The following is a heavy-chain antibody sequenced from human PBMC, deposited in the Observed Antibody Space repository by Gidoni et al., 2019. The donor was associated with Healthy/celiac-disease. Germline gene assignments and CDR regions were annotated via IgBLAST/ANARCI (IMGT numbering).Heavy chain of an antibody. CDR2: IYHSGST. CDR3: ASRGRGVIEPFDY. J-gene: IGHJ4*02. Sequence: QVQLQESGPGLVKPSETLSLTCAVSGYSISSGYYWGWIRQPPGKGLEWIGSIYHSGSTYYNPSLKSRVTISVDTSKNQFSLKLSSVTAADTAVYYCASRGRGVIEPFDYWGQGTLVTVSS. CDR1: GYSISSGYY. V-gene: IGHV4-38-2*01. D-gene: IGHD3-10*01.